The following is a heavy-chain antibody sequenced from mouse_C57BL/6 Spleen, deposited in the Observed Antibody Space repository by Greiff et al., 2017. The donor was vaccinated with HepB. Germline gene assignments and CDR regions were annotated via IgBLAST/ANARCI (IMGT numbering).Heavy chain of an antibody. CDR3: TTGGYGNYPFAY. V-gene: IGHV14-4*01. D-gene: IGHD2-10*02. J-gene: IGHJ3*01. CDR1: GFNIKDDY. CDR2: IAPENGDT. Sequence: EVQLQQSGAELVRPGASVKLSCTASGFNIKDDYMHWVKQRPEQGLEWIGWIAPENGDTEYASKFQGKATITADTSSNPAYLQLRSLTSEDTAVYYCTTGGYGNYPFAYWGQGTLVTVSA.